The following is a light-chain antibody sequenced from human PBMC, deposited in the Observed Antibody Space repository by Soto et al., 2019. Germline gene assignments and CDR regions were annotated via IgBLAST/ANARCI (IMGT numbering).Light chain of an antibody. V-gene: IGKV3-20*01. CDR3: QYYGSSST. CDR1: QSVSGSF. Sequence: DIVLTQSPGTLSLSPGERGTLSCRASQSVSGSFLAWYQQKPGQAPRLLPYGASIRATGIPDRFSGSGSGTDFPLTISRLEPADFAVYYCQYYGSSSTFGQGTKMDIK. J-gene: IGKJ1*01. CDR2: GAS.